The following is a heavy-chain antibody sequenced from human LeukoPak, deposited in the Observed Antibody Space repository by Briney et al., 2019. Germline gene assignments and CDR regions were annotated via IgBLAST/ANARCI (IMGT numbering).Heavy chain of an antibody. V-gene: IGHV4-39*07. CDR3: ARGDSTVTPKYFQY. CDR1: GGSITSNSYY. D-gene: IGHD4-23*01. J-gene: IGHJ1*01. CDR2: ITYSGST. Sequence: PSETLSLTCTVSGGSITSNSYYWGWIRQPPGKGLEWIGSITYSGSTYYNPSLKRRVTISIDTSKNQFSLKLSSVTAADTAVYYCARGDSTVTPKYFQYWGQGTLVTVSS.